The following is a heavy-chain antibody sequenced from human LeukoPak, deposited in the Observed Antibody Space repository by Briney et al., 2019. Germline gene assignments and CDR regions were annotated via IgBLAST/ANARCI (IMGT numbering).Heavy chain of an antibody. CDR1: GGSFSGYY. V-gene: IGHV4-34*01. CDR2: INHSGST. CDR3: ARGGRPRRYYYYYYMDV. Sequence: SETLSLTCAVYGGSFSGYYWSWIRQPPGKGLEWIGEINHSGSTNYNPSLKSRVTISVDTSKNQLSLKLSSVTAADTAVYYCARGGRPRRYYYYYYMDVWGKGTTVTISS. D-gene: IGHD1-1*01. J-gene: IGHJ6*03.